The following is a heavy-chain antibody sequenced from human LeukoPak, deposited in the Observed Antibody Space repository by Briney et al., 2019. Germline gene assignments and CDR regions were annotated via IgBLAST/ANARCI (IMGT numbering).Heavy chain of an antibody. D-gene: IGHD2-15*01. CDR3: ARDVHCSGGSCYYYGMDV. CDR1: GYTFTSYY. CDR2: INPSGGST. V-gene: IGHV1-46*01. Sequence: GASVKVSCKASGYTFTSYYMHWVRQSPGQGLEWMGIINPSGGSTSYAQKFQGRVTMTRDTSTSTVYMELSSLRSEDTAVYYCARDVHCSGGSCYYYGMDVWGKGTTVTVSS. J-gene: IGHJ6*04.